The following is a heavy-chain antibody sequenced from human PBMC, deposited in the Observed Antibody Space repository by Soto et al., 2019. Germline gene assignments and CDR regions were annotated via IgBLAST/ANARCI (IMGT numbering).Heavy chain of an antibody. J-gene: IGHJ4*02. V-gene: IGHV5-51*01. CDR3: ARGEYCISTSCHKPPFDY. CDR1: GYSFTSYW. CDR2: IYPGDSDT. Sequence: GESLKISCKGSGYSFTSYWIGWVPQMPGKGLEWMGIIYPGDSDTRYSPSFQGQVTISADKSISTAYLQWSSLKASDTAMYYCARGEYCISTSCHKPPFDYWGQGTLVTVSS. D-gene: IGHD2-2*02.